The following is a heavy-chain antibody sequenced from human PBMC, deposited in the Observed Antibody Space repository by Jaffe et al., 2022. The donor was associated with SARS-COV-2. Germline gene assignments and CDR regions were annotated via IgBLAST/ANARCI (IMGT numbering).Heavy chain of an antibody. Sequence: QVQLVQSGAEVKKPGASVKVSCKASGYTFTSYGISWVRQAPGQGLEWMGWISAYNGNTNYAQKLQGRVTMTTDTSTSTAYMELRSLRSDDTAVYYCARVRRSKGSGSYVGPFDYWGQGTLVTVSS. J-gene: IGHJ4*02. CDR3: ARVRRSKGSGSYVGPFDY. V-gene: IGHV1-18*01. CDR2: ISAYNGNT. CDR1: GYTFTSYG. D-gene: IGHD3-10*01.